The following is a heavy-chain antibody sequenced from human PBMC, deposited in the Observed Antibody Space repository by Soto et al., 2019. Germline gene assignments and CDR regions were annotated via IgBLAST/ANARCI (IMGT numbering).Heavy chain of an antibody. CDR1: GGSISSYY. CDR2: IYYSGST. D-gene: IGHD5-18*01. V-gene: IGHV4-59*01. J-gene: IGHJ4*02. Sequence: SETLSLTCTVSGGSISSYYWNWIRQPPGKGLEWIGYIYYSGSTNYNPSLKGRVTISVDTSKNQFSLKLISVTAADTAVYYCAGYSFGFGYFFDYWGPGTLVTVSS. CDR3: AGYSFGFGYFFDY.